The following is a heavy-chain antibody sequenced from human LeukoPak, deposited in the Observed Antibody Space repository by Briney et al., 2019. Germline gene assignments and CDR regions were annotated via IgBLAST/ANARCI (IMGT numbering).Heavy chain of an antibody. CDR1: GFGFSNYW. CDR3: ARGAVGATPFDY. J-gene: IGHJ4*02. D-gene: IGHD1-26*01. V-gene: IGHV3-7*01. Sequence: GGSLRLSCAASGFGFSNYWMSWVRQAPGKGLEWVANMNEDGSEKNYVDSVKGRFTISRDNAQDSLYLQMNSLRAEDTAVYYCARGAVGATPFDYWGQGTLVTVSS. CDR2: MNEDGSEK.